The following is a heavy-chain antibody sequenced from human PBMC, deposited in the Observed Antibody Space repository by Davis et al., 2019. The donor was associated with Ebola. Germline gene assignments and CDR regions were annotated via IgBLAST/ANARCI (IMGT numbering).Heavy chain of an antibody. CDR3: NGGYYYGMDV. V-gene: IGHV4-30-2*03. CDR1: GGSISSGGYS. Sequence: SETLSLTCAVSGGSISSGGYSWSWIRQPPGKGLEWIGSIYYSGSTYYNPSLKSRVTISVDTSKNQFSLKLSSVTAADTAVYYCNGGYYYGMDVWGQGTTVTVSS. CDR2: IYYSGST. D-gene: IGHD3-10*01. J-gene: IGHJ6*02.